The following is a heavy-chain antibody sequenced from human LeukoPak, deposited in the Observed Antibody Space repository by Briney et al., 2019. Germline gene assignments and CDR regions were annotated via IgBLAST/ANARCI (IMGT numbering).Heavy chain of an antibody. D-gene: IGHD3-9*01. CDR2: INPSGGST. CDR3: GREGDILTGAADY. J-gene: IGHJ4*02. Sequence: ASVKVSFKASGYTFTSYYMHWVRQAPGQGLEWMGIINPSGGSTSYAQKFQGRVTMTRDMSTSTVYMELSSLRYEDTAVYYCGREGDILTGAADYWGQGTLVTVSS. CDR1: GYTFTSYY. V-gene: IGHV1-46*01.